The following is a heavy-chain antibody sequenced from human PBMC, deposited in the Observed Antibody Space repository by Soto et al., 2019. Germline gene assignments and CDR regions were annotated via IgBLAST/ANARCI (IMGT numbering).Heavy chain of an antibody. CDR3: ARGWLRDPWMY. J-gene: IGHJ4*02. CDR1: GFTFSTYN. Sequence: EVLLVESGGGLVQPGGSLRLSCAASGFTFSTYNMNWVRQAPGKGLEWVASISSTSVYMYYANSLKGRFIISRANAKSSLYLQVNSLRAEDTAVYYCARGWLRDPWMYWGQGTLVTVSS. V-gene: IGHV3-21*01. CDR2: ISSTSVYM. D-gene: IGHD5-12*01.